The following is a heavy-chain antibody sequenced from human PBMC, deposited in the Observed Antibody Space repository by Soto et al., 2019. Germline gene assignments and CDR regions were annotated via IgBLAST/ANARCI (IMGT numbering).Heavy chain of an antibody. CDR3: ARQGSGSLGRRGYSYGYNYYYYMDV. CDR1: GGSISSSSYY. V-gene: IGHV4-39*01. J-gene: IGHJ6*03. Sequence: SETLSLTCTVSGGSISSSSYYWGWIRQPPGKGLEWIGSIYYSGSTYYNPSLKSRVTISVDTSKNQFSLKLSSVTAADTAVYYCARQGSGSLGRRGYSYGYNYYYYMDVWGKGTTVTVSS. D-gene: IGHD5-18*01. CDR2: IYYSGST.